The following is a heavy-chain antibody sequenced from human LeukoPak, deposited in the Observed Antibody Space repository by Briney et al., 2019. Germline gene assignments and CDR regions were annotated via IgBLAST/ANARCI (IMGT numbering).Heavy chain of an antibody. CDR1: GFTFSSSA. J-gene: IGHJ4*02. D-gene: IGHD3-9*01. CDR2: ISYDGSNK. Sequence: GGSLRLSCAASGFTFSSSAMHWVRQAPGKGLEWVAAISYDGSNKYYADSVKGRFTFSRDNSKNTLYLQMNSLRAEDTAVYYCARYADIFTGRAFDYWGQGTLVTVSS. CDR3: ARYADIFTGRAFDY. V-gene: IGHV3-30-3*01.